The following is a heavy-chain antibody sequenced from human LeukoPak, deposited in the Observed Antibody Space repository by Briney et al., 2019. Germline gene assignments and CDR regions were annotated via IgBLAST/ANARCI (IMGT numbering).Heavy chain of an antibody. V-gene: IGHV3-21*01. J-gene: IGHJ4*02. CDR1: GFTFSSYS. CDR3: AREPGIAAAGTDPDY. Sequence: PGGSLRLSCAASGFTFSSYSMNWVRQAPGKGLEWVSSISSSSSYIYYADSVKGRFTISRDNAKNSLYLRMNSLRAEDTAVYYCAREPGIAAAGTDPDYWGQGTLVTVSS. CDR2: ISSSSSYI. D-gene: IGHD6-13*01.